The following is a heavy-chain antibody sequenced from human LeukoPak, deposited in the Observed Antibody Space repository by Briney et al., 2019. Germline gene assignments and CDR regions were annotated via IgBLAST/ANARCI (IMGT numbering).Heavy chain of an antibody. J-gene: IGHJ4*02. V-gene: IGHV3-11*06. Sequence: GGSLRLSCAASGFTFSDYYMSWIRQAPGKGLEWVSYISSSSSYTNYADSVKGRFTISRDNAKNSLYLQMNSLRAEDTAVYYCVRDTASSTVGVDYWGQGTLVTVSS. D-gene: IGHD3-16*01. CDR1: GFTFSDYY. CDR2: ISSSSSYT. CDR3: VRDTASSTVGVDY.